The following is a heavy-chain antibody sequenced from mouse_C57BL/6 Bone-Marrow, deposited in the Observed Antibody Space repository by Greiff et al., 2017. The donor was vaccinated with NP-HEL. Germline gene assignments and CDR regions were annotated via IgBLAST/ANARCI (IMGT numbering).Heavy chain of an antibody. CDR3: ARGDYGSSRFGYAMDY. J-gene: IGHJ4*01. CDR2: IYPGDGDT. V-gene: IGHV1-80*01. D-gene: IGHD1-1*01. CDR1: GYAFSSYW. Sequence: QEQLKESGAELVKPGASVKISCKASGYAFSSYWMNWVKERPGKGLEWIGQIYPGDGDTKYNGKFKGKATLTADKSSSTAYMQVSSLTSEDSAVYFCARGDYGSSRFGYAMDYWGQGTSVTVSS.